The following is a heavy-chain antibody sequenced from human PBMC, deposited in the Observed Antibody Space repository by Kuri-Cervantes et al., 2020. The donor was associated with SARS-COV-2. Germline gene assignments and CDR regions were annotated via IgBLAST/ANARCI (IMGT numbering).Heavy chain of an antibody. D-gene: IGHD2-2*01. Sequence: ASVKVSCKASGGTFSSYAISWVRQAPGQGLEWMGGFIPIFGTANNAQKFQGRVTITADESTSTAYMELSSLRSEDTAVYYCARVPREICSSTSCYQGLWGQGTLVTVSS. CDR3: ARVPREICSSTSCYQGL. J-gene: IGHJ4*02. CDR1: GGTFSSYA. V-gene: IGHV1-69*13. CDR2: FIPIFGTA.